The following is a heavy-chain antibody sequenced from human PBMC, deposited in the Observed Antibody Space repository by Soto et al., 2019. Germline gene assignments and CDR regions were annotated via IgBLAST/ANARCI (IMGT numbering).Heavy chain of an antibody. J-gene: IGHJ5*02. V-gene: IGHV4-34*01. D-gene: IGHD3-3*01. CDR3: ARAVFTIFGVVRWFDP. CDR1: GGSFSGYY. Sequence: SETLSLTCAVYGGSFSGYYWSWIRQPPGKGLEWIGEINHSGSTNYNPSLKSRVTISVDTSKNQFSLKLSSVTAADTAVYYCARAVFTIFGVVRWFDPWGQGPLVT. CDR2: INHSGST.